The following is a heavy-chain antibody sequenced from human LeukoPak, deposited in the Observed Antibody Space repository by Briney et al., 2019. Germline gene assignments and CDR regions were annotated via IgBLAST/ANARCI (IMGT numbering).Heavy chain of an antibody. Sequence: GGSLRLSCAASGFTFSSYSMNWVRQAPGKGLEWVSSISSSSRYIYYADSVKGRFTISRDNAKNSLYLQMNSLRAEDTAVYYCARVGVAAAGTGGYWGQGTLVTVSS. CDR3: ARVGVAAAGTGGY. CDR2: ISSSSRYI. CDR1: GFTFSSYS. D-gene: IGHD6-13*01. V-gene: IGHV3-21*01. J-gene: IGHJ4*02.